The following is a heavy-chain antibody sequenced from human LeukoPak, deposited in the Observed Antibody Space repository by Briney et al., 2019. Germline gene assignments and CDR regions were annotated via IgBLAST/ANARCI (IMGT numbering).Heavy chain of an antibody. D-gene: IGHD6-13*01. V-gene: IGHV3-53*01. CDR2: IYSGGST. Sequence: PGGSLRLSCAASGLTFSSHWMHWVRQAPGKGLEWVSVIYSGGSTYYADSVKGRFTISRDNSKNTLYLQMNSLRAEDTAVYYCAIPGIAAAGGFDYWGQGTLVTVSS. J-gene: IGHJ4*02. CDR3: AIPGIAAAGGFDY. CDR1: GLTFSSHW.